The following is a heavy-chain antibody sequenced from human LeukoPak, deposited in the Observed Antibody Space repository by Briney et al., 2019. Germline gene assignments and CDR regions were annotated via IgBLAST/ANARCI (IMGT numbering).Heavy chain of an antibody. D-gene: IGHD2-15*01. CDR1: GYTFTSYY. J-gene: IGHJ4*02. CDR2: INPSGDST. V-gene: IGHV1-46*01. CDR3: ARDVSDCSGGSCYSYFDY. Sequence: ASVKVSCKASGYTFTSYYIHWVRQAPGQGLEWMGIINPSGDSTSYAQKFQGRVTMTRDTSTSTVYMELSSLRSEDTAVYYCARDVSDCSGGSCYSYFDYWGQGTLVTVSS.